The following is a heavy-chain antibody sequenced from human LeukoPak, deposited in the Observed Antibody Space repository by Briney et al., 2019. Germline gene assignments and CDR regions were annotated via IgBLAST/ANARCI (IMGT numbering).Heavy chain of an antibody. V-gene: IGHV3-33*06. J-gene: IGHJ4*02. CDR3: AKGRDYSSFFDY. CDR1: GWTFSSYC. D-gene: IGHD2-15*01. Sequence: GGTLSLTCAVSGWTFSSYCMHWIRQAPGKGLEWVGVIRYDGSNKYYADSVKGRFTISRDNSKNTLYLQMNSLRAEDTAVYYCAKGRDYSSFFDYWGQGTPVTVSS. CDR2: IRYDGSNK.